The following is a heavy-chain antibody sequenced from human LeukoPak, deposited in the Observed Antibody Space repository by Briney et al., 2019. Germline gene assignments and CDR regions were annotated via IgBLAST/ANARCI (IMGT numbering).Heavy chain of an antibody. CDR1: GFTLTSYH. CDR2: ISASGNST. V-gene: IGHV3-23*01. J-gene: IGHJ4*02. D-gene: IGHD6-19*01. Sequence: PGGSLGLSCSVFGFTLTSYHMNWVRQAPGRGLEWVSGISASGNSTYYADSVKGRFTLSRDISKNTLYLQMNSLRVDDTAVYYCAQYSSGWYSVYGFWGQGTLVTVSP. CDR3: AQYSSGWYSVYGF.